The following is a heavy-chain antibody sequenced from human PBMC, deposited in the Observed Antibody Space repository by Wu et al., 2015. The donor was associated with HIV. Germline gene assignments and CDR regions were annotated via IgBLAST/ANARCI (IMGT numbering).Heavy chain of an antibody. D-gene: IGHD1-26*01. CDR2: LNPKSGSA. Sequence: QVQLVQLGLKCRSLGPSVRVSCRVSGYTFTSFNINWIRHAPGRGLEWVGWLNPKSGSAGSGRDFQGRVSMTKNNSISTVYMELSGLTSDDTAIYYCARVGVLLTSAELLEYFQHWGQGTRVVVSS. V-gene: IGHV1-8*02. CDR3: ARVGVLLTSAELLEYFQH. CDR1: GYTFTSFN. J-gene: IGHJ1*01.